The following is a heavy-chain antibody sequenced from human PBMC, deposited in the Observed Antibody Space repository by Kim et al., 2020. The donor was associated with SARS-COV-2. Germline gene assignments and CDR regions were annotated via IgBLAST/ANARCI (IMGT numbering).Heavy chain of an antibody. CDR3: ARDSYCSGGSCYSSSHNYYYYGMDV. CDR2: IIPILGIT. J-gene: IGHJ6*02. D-gene: IGHD2-15*01. Sequence: SVKVSCKASGGTFSIYAISWVRQAPGQGLEWLGRIIPILGITNYAQNFQGRVTITADKSTGTAYMELSSLRSEDTAVYYCARDSYCSGGSCYSSSHNYYYYGMDVWGQGTMVTVSS. V-gene: IGHV1-69*04. CDR1: GGTFSIYA.